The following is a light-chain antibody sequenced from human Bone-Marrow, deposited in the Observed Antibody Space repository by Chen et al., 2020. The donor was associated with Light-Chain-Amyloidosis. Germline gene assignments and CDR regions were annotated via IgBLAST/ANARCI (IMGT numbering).Light chain of an antibody. CDR2: EDA. CDR3: QSYQGSSQGV. Sequence: NFMLTQPHSVSESPGKTVIISCTRSSGSIATNYVPWYQQRPGSSPTTVIYEDAQRPSGVPDRCSGSIDRSSNSASLTISGLKTEDEADYYCQSYQGSSQGVFGGGTKLTVL. V-gene: IGLV6-57*01. CDR1: SGSIATNY. J-gene: IGLJ3*02.